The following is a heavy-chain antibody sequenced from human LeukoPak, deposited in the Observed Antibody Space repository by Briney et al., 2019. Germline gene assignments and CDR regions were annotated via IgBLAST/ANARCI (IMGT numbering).Heavy chain of an antibody. CDR2: IYYSGST. CDR3: ARGSGLRSGWYATELGFDP. J-gene: IGHJ5*02. Sequence: PSETLSLTCTVSGGSISSYYWSWIRQPPGKGLEWIGYIYYSGSTNYNPSLKSRVTISVDTSKNQFSLKLSSVTAADTAVYYCARGSGLRSGWYATELGFDPWGQGTLVTVSS. D-gene: IGHD6-19*01. CDR1: GGSISSYY. V-gene: IGHV4-59*08.